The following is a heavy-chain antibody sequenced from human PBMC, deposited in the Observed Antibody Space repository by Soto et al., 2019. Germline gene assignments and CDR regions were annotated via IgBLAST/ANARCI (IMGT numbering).Heavy chain of an antibody. CDR2: LPSGGPT. Sequence: SEALSLTCTGSGVSVSRHYYNLSRQGPGKGLAWIGWLPSGGPTTYNPSLNGRVPISLDTSKTLFSLSLTSVTAADTAVYCCARRIVATDPFACWGQGPLAT. CDR1: GVSVSRHY. V-gene: IGHV4-59*02. CDR3: ARRIVATDPFAC. D-gene: IGHD5-12*01. J-gene: IGHJ4*02.